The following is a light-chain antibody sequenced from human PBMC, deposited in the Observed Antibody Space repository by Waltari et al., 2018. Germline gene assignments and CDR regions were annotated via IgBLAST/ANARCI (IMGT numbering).Light chain of an antibody. Sequence: LSCRARQSVSRALAWYQQNPGQAPRLLIYGASNRATGIPDRFSGSGSGTDFSLIISRLEPEDFAVYYCQHYVSLPVTFGQGTKVEIK. CDR2: GAS. V-gene: IGKV3-20*01. J-gene: IGKJ1*01. CDR1: QSVSRA. CDR3: QHYVSLPVT.